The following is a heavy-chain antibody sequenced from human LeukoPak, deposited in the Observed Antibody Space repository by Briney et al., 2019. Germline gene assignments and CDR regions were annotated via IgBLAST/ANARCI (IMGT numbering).Heavy chain of an antibody. CDR3: KCNDGVSVGTYRYYL. D-gene: IGHD2-8*01. V-gene: IGHV3-7*03. J-gene: IGHJ4*02. CDR2: IKYDGTYT. CDR1: VVAPSDLD. Sequence: GGSVSLSSALSVVAPSDLDVTSVRQAPGKGLEWLANIKYDGTYTNYKDSVKGRLTLSRDNAKNSVYLQMNSLRAEDTAVESYKCNDGVSVGTYRYYLWGRGNLVTVSS.